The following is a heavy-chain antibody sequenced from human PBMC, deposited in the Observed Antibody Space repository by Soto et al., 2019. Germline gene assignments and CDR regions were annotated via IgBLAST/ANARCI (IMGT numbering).Heavy chain of an antibody. V-gene: IGHV2-5*02. CDR3: AHIVITFGGVVADDAFDV. J-gene: IGHJ3*01. CDR1: GFSLTTRGVG. Sequence: SGPTLVNPTESLTLTCTFSGFSLTTRGVGVGWIRQPPGKALEWLAVIYWDDDKRYSPSLKTRLVLTKDTPKNQVVLTMTNMDSVDTATYFCAHIVITFGGVVADDAFDVWGQGTMVTVSS. D-gene: IGHD3-16*02. CDR2: IYWDDDK.